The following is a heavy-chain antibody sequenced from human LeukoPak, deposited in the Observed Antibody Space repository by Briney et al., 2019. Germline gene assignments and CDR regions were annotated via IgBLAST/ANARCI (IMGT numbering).Heavy chain of an antibody. CDR2: IEQEGSVK. Sequence: GGSLRLSRAASGFTFSSYWMSWVRQAPGKGLEWVANIEQEGSVKNYVDSVKGRFTISRDNAKNSLYLQMNNLRAEDTAVYYCARRGRIFGVVIIGYFDYWGQGTLVTVSS. CDR1: GFTFSSYW. J-gene: IGHJ4*02. CDR3: ARRGRIFGVVIIGYFDY. D-gene: IGHD3-3*01. V-gene: IGHV3-7*05.